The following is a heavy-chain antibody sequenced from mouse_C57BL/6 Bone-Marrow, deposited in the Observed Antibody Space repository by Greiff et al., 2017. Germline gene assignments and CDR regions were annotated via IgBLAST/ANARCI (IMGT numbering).Heavy chain of an antibody. Sequence: VQLQQSGAELVRPGASVKLSCTASGFNIKDDYMHWVKQRPEQGLEWIGWIDPGNGDTEYASKFQGKATITADTSSNTAYLQLSSLTSEDTAVYYCTFYYSNPDYWGQGTTLTVSS. J-gene: IGHJ2*01. V-gene: IGHV14-4*01. CDR3: TFYYSNPDY. CDR1: GFNIKDDY. CDR2: IDPGNGDT. D-gene: IGHD2-5*01.